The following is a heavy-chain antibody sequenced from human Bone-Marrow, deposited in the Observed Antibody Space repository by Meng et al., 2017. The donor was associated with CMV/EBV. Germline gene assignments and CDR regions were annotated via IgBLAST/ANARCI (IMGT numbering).Heavy chain of an antibody. CDR1: GFTFSSYS. CDR2: ISSSSSYI. J-gene: IGHJ3*02. Sequence: GESLKISCAASGFTFSSYSMNWVRQAPGKGLEWVSSISSSSSYIYYADSVKGRFTISRDNSKNTLYLQMNSLRAEDTAVYYCARILGVGATFAFDIWGQGTMVSASS. V-gene: IGHV3-21*01. CDR3: ARILGVGATFAFDI. D-gene: IGHD1-26*01.